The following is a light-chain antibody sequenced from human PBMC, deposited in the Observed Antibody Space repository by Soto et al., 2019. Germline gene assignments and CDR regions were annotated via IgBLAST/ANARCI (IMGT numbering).Light chain of an antibody. CDR2: DAS. V-gene: IGKV3-11*01. CDR1: QSVSSY. Sequence: EIVLTQSPVILSMSPGERATLSCRASQSVSSYFAWYQQKPGQAPRLLIYDASNRATGVPARFSGSGSGTDFTLTISSLEPEDFAVYYCQQRRYWPVTFGQGTKV. J-gene: IGKJ1*01. CDR3: QQRRYWPVT.